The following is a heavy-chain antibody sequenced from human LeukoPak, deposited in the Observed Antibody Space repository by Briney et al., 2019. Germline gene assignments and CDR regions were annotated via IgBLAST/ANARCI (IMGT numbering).Heavy chain of an antibody. D-gene: IGHD3-22*01. CDR2: IYYSGST. J-gene: IGHJ3*02. V-gene: IGHV4-59*01. Sequence: SETLSLTCTVSGASISSYYWSWIRQPPGKGLEWIGYIYYSGSTNYNPALKSRVTISEDTSKNQISLKLGSVTAADTAVYYCARGKGPSSRYSDSRAYFPSEIWGQGTMVTVSS. CDR1: GASISSYY. CDR3: ARGKGPSSRYSDSRAYFPSEI.